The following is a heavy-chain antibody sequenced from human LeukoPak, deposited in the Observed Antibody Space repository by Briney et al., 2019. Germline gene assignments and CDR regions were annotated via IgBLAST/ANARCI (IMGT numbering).Heavy chain of an antibody. V-gene: IGHV3-23*01. CDR2: ISPSGDRT. Sequence: GGSLRLSCAASGFTFGSYGMSWVRQAPGKGLEWVSFISPSGDRTSNADSVEGRFTTSRDNPRDTLYLQMNSPRDEDTAGYYCAIMHGYYDGSGYWVQWGQGTLVTVSS. D-gene: IGHD3-22*01. CDR1: GFTFGSYG. CDR3: AIMHGYYDGSGYWVQ. J-gene: IGHJ4*02.